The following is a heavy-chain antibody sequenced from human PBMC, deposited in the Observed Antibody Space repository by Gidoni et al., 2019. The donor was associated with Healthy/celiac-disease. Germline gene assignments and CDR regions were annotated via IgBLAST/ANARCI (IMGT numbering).Heavy chain of an antibody. J-gene: IGHJ4*02. Sequence: EEQLVESGGGLVQPGGSLRLSCAASGFTFSSYDLHWVRQATGKGLEWVSAISTAGDTYYPGSVKGRFTISRENDKNSLYLQMNSLRAGDTAVYYCAANIAVAGRSFDYWGQGTLVTVSS. D-gene: IGHD6-19*01. CDR3: AANIAVAGRSFDY. V-gene: IGHV3-13*04. CDR2: ISTAGDT. CDR1: GFTFSSYD.